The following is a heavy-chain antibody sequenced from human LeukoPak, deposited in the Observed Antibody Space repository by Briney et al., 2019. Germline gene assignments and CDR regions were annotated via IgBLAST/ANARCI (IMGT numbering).Heavy chain of an antibody. Sequence: PGGSLRLSCAASGFTFSSYAMHWVRQAPGKGLEWVANIKQDGSEEYYVDSVKGRFTISRDNAKNSLILQMNSLRAEDTAVCYCARLYDDCTRSTCLWYFDYWGQGTLVTVPS. D-gene: IGHD2/OR15-2a*01. CDR2: IKQDGSEE. CDR3: ARLYDDCTRSTCLWYFDY. V-gene: IGHV3-7*01. CDR1: GFTFSSYA. J-gene: IGHJ4*02.